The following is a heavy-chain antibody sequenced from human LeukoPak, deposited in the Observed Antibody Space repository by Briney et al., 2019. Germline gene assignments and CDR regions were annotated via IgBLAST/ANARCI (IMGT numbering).Heavy chain of an antibody. Sequence: GESLKISCKGSGYSFTSYWIGWVRQMPGKGLEWMGIIYPGDSDTRYSPSFQGQVTISADKSISTAYLQWSGLKASDTAMYYCARLSSSGWYNFYYFDYWGQGTLVTVSS. V-gene: IGHV5-51*01. CDR3: ARLSSSGWYNFYYFDY. D-gene: IGHD6-19*01. J-gene: IGHJ4*02. CDR1: GYSFTSYW. CDR2: IYPGDSDT.